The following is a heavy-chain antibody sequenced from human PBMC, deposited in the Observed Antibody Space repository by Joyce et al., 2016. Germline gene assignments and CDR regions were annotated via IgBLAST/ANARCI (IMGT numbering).Heavy chain of an antibody. J-gene: IGHJ6*02. CDR2: IIPMLNMT. CDR1: GGSFNKYT. Sequence: QVHLVHSGAEVKKSGSSVRVSCKASGGSFNKYTVSWVRQAPGQGVAWMGRIIPMLNMTNYAQEFQGRVTITADTSTTTAYMQLTGLRFDDTAVYFCAGTFNYPHHDGMDVWGQGTTVTVSS. V-gene: IGHV1-69*02. D-gene: IGHD4-11*01. CDR3: AGTFNYPHHDGMDV.